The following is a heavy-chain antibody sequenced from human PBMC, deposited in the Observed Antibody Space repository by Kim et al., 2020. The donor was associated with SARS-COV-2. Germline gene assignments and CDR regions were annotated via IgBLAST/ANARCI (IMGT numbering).Heavy chain of an antibody. V-gene: IGHV4-34*01. D-gene: IGHD3-10*01. J-gene: IGHJ4*02. CDR3: ARVRLLWFGGGIYYFDY. Sequence: LKSRVTISVDTAKNQFSLKLSSVTAADTAVYYCARVRLLWFGGGIYYFDYWGQGTLVTVSS.